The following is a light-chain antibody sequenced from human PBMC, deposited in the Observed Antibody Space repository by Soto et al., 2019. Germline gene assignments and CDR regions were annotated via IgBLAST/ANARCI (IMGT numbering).Light chain of an antibody. J-gene: IGKJ1*01. Sequence: EIGMTRAPATLSLSPGETATLSCMASQSVSSNLAWYQQKPGQAPRLLIYGASTRATGIPARFSGSGSGTEFTLTISSLQSEDFAVYYCQQYNNWPRETFGQGTKVDIK. CDR2: GAS. CDR3: QQYNNWPRET. V-gene: IGKV3-15*01. CDR1: QSVSSN.